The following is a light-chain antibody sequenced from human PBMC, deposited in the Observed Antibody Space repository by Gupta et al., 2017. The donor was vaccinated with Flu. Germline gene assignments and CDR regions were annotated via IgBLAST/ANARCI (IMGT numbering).Light chain of an antibody. V-gene: IGLV1-44*01. CDR3: AAWDDSLLRV. Sequence: QPVLTQPPSASGTPGERVTISCSGSSSNIGSHTVSWYQQLPGTAPKLLFYKNNQRPSGVPDRFSGSKSGTSASLAISGLQSEDEADYYCAAWDDSLLRVFGGGTKVTVL. J-gene: IGLJ3*02. CDR1: SSNIGSHT. CDR2: KNN.